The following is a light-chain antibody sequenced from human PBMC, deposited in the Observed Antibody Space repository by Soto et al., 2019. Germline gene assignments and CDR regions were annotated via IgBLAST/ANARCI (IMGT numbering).Light chain of an antibody. CDR2: DAS. V-gene: IGKV3D-20*02. CDR1: QTVRSNY. CDR3: QQRSNWLT. Sequence: EIILTQSPDTLSLSPGERATLSCRASQTVRSNYLAWCQQRPGQAPRLLIYDASNRATGIPARFSGSGSGTDFTLTISSLEPEDFAVYYCQQRSNWLTFGGGTKVDIK. J-gene: IGKJ4*01.